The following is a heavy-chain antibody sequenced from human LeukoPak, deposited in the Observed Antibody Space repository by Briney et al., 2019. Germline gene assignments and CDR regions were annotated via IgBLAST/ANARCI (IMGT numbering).Heavy chain of an antibody. CDR1: GFTFSTYG. D-gene: IGHD6-13*01. CDR2: IWNDGSNK. J-gene: IGHJ5*02. Sequence: PGGSLRLSCAASGFTFSTYGMHWVRQAPGKGLEWVAFIWNDGSNKYYGESVKGRFTISRDNSKNTLYLQMNSLRAEDSAVYYCARDSMYTNTWRFDPWGQGTLVTVSS. CDR3: ARDSMYTNTWRFDP. V-gene: IGHV3-33*01.